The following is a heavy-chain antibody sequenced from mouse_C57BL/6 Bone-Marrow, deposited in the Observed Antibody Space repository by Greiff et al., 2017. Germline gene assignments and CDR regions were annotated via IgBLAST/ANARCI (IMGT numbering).Heavy chain of an antibody. J-gene: IGHJ4*01. CDR3: AREDSSGPGAMYY. Sequence: QVQLQQPGAELVKPGASVKMSCKASGYTFTSYWITWVKQRPGQGLEWIGDIYPGGGSTNYNEKFKSKATLTVDKSSSTAYMPLRSLTSADSAVYDCAREDSSGPGAMYYWGQGTSVTVSS. CDR1: GYTFTSYW. CDR2: IYPGGGST. D-gene: IGHD3-2*02. V-gene: IGHV1-55*01.